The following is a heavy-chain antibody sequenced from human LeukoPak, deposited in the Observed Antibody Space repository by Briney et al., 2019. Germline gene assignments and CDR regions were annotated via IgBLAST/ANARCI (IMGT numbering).Heavy chain of an antibody. CDR1: GYTLTELS. CDR3: ATLPPLVPAGPADAFDI. CDR2: FDPEDGET. V-gene: IGHV1-24*01. Sequence: ASVNVSCKVSGYTLTELSMHWVRQAPGKGLEWMGGFDPEDGETIYAQKFQGRVTMTEDTSTDTAYMELSSLRSEDTAVYYCATLPPLVPAGPADAFDIWGQGTMVTVSS. D-gene: IGHD2-2*01. J-gene: IGHJ3*02.